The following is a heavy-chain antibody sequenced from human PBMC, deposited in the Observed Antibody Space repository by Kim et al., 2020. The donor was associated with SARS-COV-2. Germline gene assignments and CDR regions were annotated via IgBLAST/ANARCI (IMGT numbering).Heavy chain of an antibody. J-gene: IGHJ5*02. CDR3: AKNNWNYIWWFDP. V-gene: IGHV4-39*01. Sequence: YTPALKSRVTTSVDTSKNQFSLMLSSVTAADTAVYYCAKNNWNYIWWFDPWGQGTLVTVSS. D-gene: IGHD1-7*01.